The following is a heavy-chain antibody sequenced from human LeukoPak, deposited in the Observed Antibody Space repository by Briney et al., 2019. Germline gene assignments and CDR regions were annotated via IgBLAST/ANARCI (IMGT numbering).Heavy chain of an antibody. J-gene: IGHJ3*02. CDR3: ARDPPGSGWKLGI. V-gene: IGHV3-33*01. CDR1: GFSFNKDA. D-gene: IGHD6-25*01. Sequence: GGSLRLSCAASGFSFNKDAMHWVRQAPGKGLEWVGFIWSDGSNKDYGDSVKGRFTISRDNSKNMVYLEMNSLRAEDTAIYYCARDPPGSGWKLGIWGQGTVVTVSS. CDR2: IWSDGSNK.